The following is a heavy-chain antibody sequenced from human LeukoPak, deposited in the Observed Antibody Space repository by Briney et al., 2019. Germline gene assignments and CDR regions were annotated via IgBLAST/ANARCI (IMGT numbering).Heavy chain of an antibody. Sequence: PSETLSLTCTVSGGSISSYYWSWVRQPPGKGLEWIGYIYYSGSTNYNPSLKSRVTISVDTSKNQFSLKLSSVTAADTAVYYCARVAYGLDYWGQGTLVTVSS. V-gene: IGHV4-59*01. D-gene: IGHD3/OR15-3a*01. J-gene: IGHJ4*02. CDR2: IYYSGST. CDR3: ARVAYGLDY. CDR1: GGSISSYY.